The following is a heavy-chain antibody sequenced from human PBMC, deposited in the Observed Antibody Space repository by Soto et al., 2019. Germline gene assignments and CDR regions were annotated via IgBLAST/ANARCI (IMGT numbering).Heavy chain of an antibody. Sequence: SETLSLTCTVSGGSISSGDYYWSWIRQPPGKGLEWIGYIYYSGSTYYNPSLKSRVTISVDTSKNQSSLKLSSVTAADTAVYYCARGSTVVTAHEYFQHWGQGTLVTVSS. CDR3: ARGSTVVTAHEYFQH. CDR2: IYYSGST. CDR1: GGSISSGDYY. V-gene: IGHV4-30-4*01. J-gene: IGHJ1*01. D-gene: IGHD2-21*02.